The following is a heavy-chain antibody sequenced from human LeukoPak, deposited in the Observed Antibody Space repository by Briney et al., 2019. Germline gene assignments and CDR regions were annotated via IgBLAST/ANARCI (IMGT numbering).Heavy chain of an antibody. D-gene: IGHD6-13*01. J-gene: IGHJ6*03. CDR3: ARDASSSWNNDYYYYMDV. Sequence: SETLSPTCTVSGGSISNYYWSWIRQPPGKGLEWIGYIYYSGSTNYNPSLQSRVTISIDTSKNQFSLKLSSVTAADTALYYCARDASSSWNNDYYYYMDVWGKGTTVTVSS. CDR1: GGSISNYY. CDR2: IYYSGST. V-gene: IGHV4-59*01.